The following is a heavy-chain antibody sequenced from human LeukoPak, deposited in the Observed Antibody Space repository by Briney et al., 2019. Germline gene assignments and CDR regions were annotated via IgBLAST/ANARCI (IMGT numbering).Heavy chain of an antibody. CDR1: GFTFTSSA. J-gene: IGHJ4*02. Sequence: GTSVKVSCKASGFTFTSSAVQWVRQARGQRLEWIGWIVVGSGNTNYAQKFQERVTITRDMSTSTAYMELSSLRSEDTAVYYCARRTDYGDAIDYWGQGTLVTVSS. V-gene: IGHV1-58*01. D-gene: IGHD4-17*01. CDR3: ARRTDYGDAIDY. CDR2: IVVGSGNT.